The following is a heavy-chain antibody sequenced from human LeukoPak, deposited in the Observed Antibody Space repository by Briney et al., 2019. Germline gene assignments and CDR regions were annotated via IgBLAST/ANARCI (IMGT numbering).Heavy chain of an antibody. V-gene: IGHV3-21*01. CDR3: AIVRYDSSGYYSFFDC. CDR2: ISTSIIYK. CDR1: GLTVSSYS. D-gene: IGHD3-22*01. Sequence: AEPLTLSCAASGLTVSSYSMNWVRHPPGEGMEWVSSISTSIIYKYYADSVKGRCTISRDNAKHPLYLQMNSLRIEDTAVYYCAIVRYDSSGYYSFFDCGGEGRLVTVSS. J-gene: IGHJ4*02.